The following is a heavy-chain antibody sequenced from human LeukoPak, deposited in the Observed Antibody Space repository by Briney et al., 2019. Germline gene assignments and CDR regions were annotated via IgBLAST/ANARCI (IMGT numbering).Heavy chain of an antibody. Sequence: GASVKVSCKASGYTFTSYGISWVRQAPGQGLEWMGWISAYNGNTNYAQKLQGRVTMTTDTSTSTAYMELRSLRSDDTAVYYCARDEHAYYYGSGSYWFLFDYWGQGTLVTVSS. V-gene: IGHV1-18*01. J-gene: IGHJ4*02. D-gene: IGHD3-10*01. CDR1: GYTFTSYG. CDR2: ISAYNGNT. CDR3: ARDEHAYYYGSGSYWFLFDY.